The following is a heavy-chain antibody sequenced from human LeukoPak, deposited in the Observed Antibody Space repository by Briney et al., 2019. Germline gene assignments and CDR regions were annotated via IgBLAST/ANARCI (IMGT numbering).Heavy chain of an antibody. D-gene: IGHD3-9*01. CDR2: ISSSSSTI. CDR1: GFTFSNYW. J-gene: IGHJ3*02. V-gene: IGHV3-48*04. CDR3: ARDFDPVGFDDAFDI. Sequence: GGSLRLSCAASGFTFSNYWMSWVRQAPGKGLEWVSYISSSSSTIYYADSVKGRFTISRDNAKNSLYLQMNSLRAEDTAVYYCARDFDPVGFDDAFDIWGQGTMVTVSS.